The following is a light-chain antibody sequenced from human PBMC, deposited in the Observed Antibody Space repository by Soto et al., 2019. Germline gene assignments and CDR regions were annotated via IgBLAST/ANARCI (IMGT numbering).Light chain of an antibody. V-gene: IGKV3-15*01. CDR1: QSVSSN. Sequence: VMTQSPATLSVSPGERATLSCRASQSVSSNLAWYQQKPGQAPRLLIYGASTRATDIPARFSGSGSGTEFTLTISSLQSEDFALYYCQQYNNWPLLTFGGGTKVDIK. CDR3: QQYNNWPLLT. J-gene: IGKJ4*01. CDR2: GAS.